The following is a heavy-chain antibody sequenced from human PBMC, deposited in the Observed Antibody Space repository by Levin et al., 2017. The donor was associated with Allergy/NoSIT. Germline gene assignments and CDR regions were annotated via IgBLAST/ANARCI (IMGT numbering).Heavy chain of an antibody. V-gene: IGHV1-18*01. D-gene: IGHD1-1*01. Sequence: ASVKVSCKASGYTFTSYGISWVRQAPGQGLEWMGWISAYNGNTNYAQKLQGRVTMTTDTSTSTAYMELRSLRSDDTAVYYCARDHWVPGTTIGGWFDPWGQGTLVTVSS. CDR3: ARDHWVPGTTIGGWFDP. CDR1: GYTFTSYG. CDR2: ISAYNGNT. J-gene: IGHJ5*02.